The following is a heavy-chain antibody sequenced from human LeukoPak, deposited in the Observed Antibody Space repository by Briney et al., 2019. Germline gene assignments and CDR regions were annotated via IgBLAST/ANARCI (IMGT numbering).Heavy chain of an antibody. CDR1: GFTFGDYG. Sequence: PGGSLRLSCLASGFTFGDYGVSWFRQAPGKGLEWVSAISGSGDTTYYADSVRGRFTISRDNSKNTLYLQLNSLRAEDTAIYYCAKDRGYWGRGTLVTVSS. CDR3: AKDRGY. V-gene: IGHV3-23*01. CDR2: ISGSGDTT. J-gene: IGHJ4*02.